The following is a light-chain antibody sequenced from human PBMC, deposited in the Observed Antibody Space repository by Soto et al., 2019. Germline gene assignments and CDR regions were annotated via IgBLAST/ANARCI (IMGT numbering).Light chain of an antibody. V-gene: IGKV1-33*01. CDR2: DAS. Sequence: DIQMTQSPSSLSASVGDRVTITCQASQDINKYLNWYQQKPGKAPKLLIYDASNLETGVTSRFSGGGSGTHFTFTISSLQAEDPATYYCQQYDILHRTFGQGTKLEIK. J-gene: IGKJ2*02. CDR1: QDINKY. CDR3: QQYDILHRT.